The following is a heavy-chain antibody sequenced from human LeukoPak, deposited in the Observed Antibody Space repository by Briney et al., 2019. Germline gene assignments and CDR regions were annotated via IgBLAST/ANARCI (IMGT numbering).Heavy chain of an antibody. J-gene: IGHJ4*02. Sequence: PGGSLRLSCAASGFTFRSYAMHWVRQAPGKGLEWVAVISYDAINKYYADSVKGRFTISRDNSKNTLYLQMNSLRAEDTAVYYCAKGYCSSTSCLKTDWGQGAPVTVSS. D-gene: IGHD2-2*01. V-gene: IGHV3-30*18. CDR1: GFTFRSYA. CDR3: AKGYCSSTSCLKTD. CDR2: ISYDAINK.